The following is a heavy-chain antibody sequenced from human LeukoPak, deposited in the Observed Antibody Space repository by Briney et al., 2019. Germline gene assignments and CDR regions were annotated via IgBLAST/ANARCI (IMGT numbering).Heavy chain of an antibody. J-gene: IGHJ4*02. V-gene: IGHV3-7*01. CDR2: IKQDGNEK. D-gene: IGHD1-14*01. CDR1: GFTFDSYW. CDR3: ARDPLTQNDY. Sequence: GESLKISCAASGFTFDSYWMSWVRQAPGKGLEWVANIKQDGNEKYYVDSVKGRFTISRDNAKNSLYLQMNSLRAEDTAVYYCARDPLTQNDYWGLGTLVTVSS.